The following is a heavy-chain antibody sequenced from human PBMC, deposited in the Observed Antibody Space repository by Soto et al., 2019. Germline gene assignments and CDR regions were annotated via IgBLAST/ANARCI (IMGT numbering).Heavy chain of an antibody. Sequence: SVKVSCKASGGTFSSYAISWVRQAPGQGLEWMGGIIPIFGTANYAQKFQGRVTITADESTSTAYMELSSLRSEDTAVYYCARGSVLNMNWFDPWGQGTLVTVSS. CDR2: IIPIFGTA. CDR3: ARGSVLNMNWFDP. V-gene: IGHV1-69*13. D-gene: IGHD2-8*01. J-gene: IGHJ5*02. CDR1: GGTFSSYA.